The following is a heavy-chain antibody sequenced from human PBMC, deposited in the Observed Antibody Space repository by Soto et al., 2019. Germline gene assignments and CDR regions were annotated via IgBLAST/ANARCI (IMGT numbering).Heavy chain of an antibody. Sequence: PGGSLRLSCSASGISFITTAMHWVRQAPGKGLEYVSGITYNGGSTYYADSVKGRFTISRDNSKNTLYLQMSSLRAADTALYYCVKGGRTTVTEFDYWGQGTLVTV. V-gene: IGHV3-64D*08. D-gene: IGHD4-4*01. CDR2: ITYNGGST. J-gene: IGHJ4*02. CDR1: GISFITTA. CDR3: VKGGRTTVTEFDY.